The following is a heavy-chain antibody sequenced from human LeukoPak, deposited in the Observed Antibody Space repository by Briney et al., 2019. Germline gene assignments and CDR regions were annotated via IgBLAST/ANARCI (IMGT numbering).Heavy chain of an antibody. Sequence: PGGSLRLSCAASGFTYSNHWMSWVRRAPGKGLEWVGNIKEDGSQKYYAGSVKGRFTISRDNAKNSLYLQMNSLRVEDTAVYYCARDGGWGWDYWGQGTLVTVSS. CDR2: IKEDGSQK. V-gene: IGHV3-7*01. D-gene: IGHD6-19*01. CDR3: ARDGGWGWDY. CDR1: GFTYSNHW. J-gene: IGHJ4*02.